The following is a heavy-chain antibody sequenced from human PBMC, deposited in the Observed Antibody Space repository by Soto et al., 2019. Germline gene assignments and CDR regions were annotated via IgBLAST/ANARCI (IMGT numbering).Heavy chain of an antibody. V-gene: IGHV1-2*02. CDR3: ARDPIGGGAPYYCDY. CDR2: NNPNSGGT. Sequence: QVQLVQSGAEVKKPGASVKVSCKASGYTFTAYYMHWLRQAPGQGPEWVGWNNPNSGGTNYAQKFQGRVTMTRDTSVSTAYMELSSLRSDDTAVYYCARDPIGGGAPYYCDYWGQGTQVSVSS. CDR1: GYTFTAYY. D-gene: IGHD3-16*01. J-gene: IGHJ4*02.